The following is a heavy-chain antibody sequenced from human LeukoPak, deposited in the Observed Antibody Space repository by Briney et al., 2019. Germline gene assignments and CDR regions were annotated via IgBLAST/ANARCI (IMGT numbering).Heavy chain of an antibody. V-gene: IGHV3-9*01. D-gene: IGHD6-13*01. CDR2: ISWNSGSI. CDR1: GFTFDDYA. J-gene: IGHJ4*02. Sequence: GRSLRLSCAASGFTFDDYAMHWVRQAPGKGLEWVSGISWNSGSIGYADSVKGRFTISRDNAKNSLYLQMNSLRAEDTALYYCAKDLTAAGKGPADYWGQGTLVTASS. CDR3: AKDLTAAGKGPADY.